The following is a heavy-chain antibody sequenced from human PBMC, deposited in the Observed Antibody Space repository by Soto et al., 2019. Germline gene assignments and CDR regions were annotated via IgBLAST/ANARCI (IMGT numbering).Heavy chain of an antibody. Sequence: ASVKVSCKASGYTFTSYYMHWVRQAPGQGLEWVGIINPSGGSTSYAQKFQGRVTMTRDTSTSTVYMELSSLRSEDTAVYYCARDRGIAVAEYYYGMDVWGQGTTVTVSS. CDR1: GYTFTSYY. D-gene: IGHD6-19*01. CDR3: ARDRGIAVAEYYYGMDV. CDR2: INPSGGST. V-gene: IGHV1-46*01. J-gene: IGHJ6*02.